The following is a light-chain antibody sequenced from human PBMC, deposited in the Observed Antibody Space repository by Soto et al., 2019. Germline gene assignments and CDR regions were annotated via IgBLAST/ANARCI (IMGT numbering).Light chain of an antibody. CDR2: GAS. CDR3: QHRSNWPPYT. Sequence: EIVLTQSPATLSLSKGERATLSCRASQSVDNYLAWYQQQPGQAPRLLIYGASNRATGIPARFSGSGSGTDFTLTISSLEPEDFAVYYCQHRSNWPPYTFGQGTKLEIK. V-gene: IGKV3-11*01. CDR1: QSVDNY. J-gene: IGKJ2*01.